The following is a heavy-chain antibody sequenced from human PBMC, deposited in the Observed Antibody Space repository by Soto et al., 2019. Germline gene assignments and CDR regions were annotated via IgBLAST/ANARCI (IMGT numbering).Heavy chain of an antibody. V-gene: IGHV1-46*04. CDR3: ARGEPDLATIGSFVY. CDR1: GYTFTNYY. D-gene: IGHD1-26*01. Sequence: QVQLVQSGAEVKRPGASVKDSCKASGYTFTNYYMHWVRQAPGQGLEWMGVINYSGATPTYAQKLQGRVRIARDTSTSTVYVGLSSLTSEDTAVYYCARGEPDLATIGSFVYCGQGTLVTVSS. J-gene: IGHJ1*01. CDR2: INYSGATP.